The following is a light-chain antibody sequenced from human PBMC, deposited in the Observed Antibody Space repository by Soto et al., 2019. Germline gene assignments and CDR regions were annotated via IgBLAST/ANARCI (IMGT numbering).Light chain of an antibody. CDR3: QVWDSPSDHYV. CDR2: DGG. J-gene: IGLJ1*01. V-gene: IGLV3-21*02. CDR1: DVGIKS. Sequence: SYELTQAPSVSVAPGQTATIPCGGKDVGIKSVHWYQQKPGQAPVVVVFDGGARPSGIPDRFSGSTSGSVATLTISRVEAGDEADYFCQVWDSPSDHYVFGTGTKVTVL.